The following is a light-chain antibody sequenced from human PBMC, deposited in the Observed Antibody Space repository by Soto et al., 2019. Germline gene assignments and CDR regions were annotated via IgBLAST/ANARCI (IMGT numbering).Light chain of an antibody. V-gene: IGKV3-20*01. CDR2: GAS. CDR1: QSVASRN. Sequence: IGLWQSAGTLSLSTGERATLSCRASQSVASRNLAWYQQKSGQAPRLLIYGASSRAIHTPDRFSGSGSGTDFTLTISGLEPEDFAVYYCQHFGNSLWTFGQGTKVDIK. J-gene: IGKJ1*01. CDR3: QHFGNSLWT.